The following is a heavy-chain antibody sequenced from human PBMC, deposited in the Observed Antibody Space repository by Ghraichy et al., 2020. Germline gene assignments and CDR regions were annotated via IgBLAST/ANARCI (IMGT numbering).Heavy chain of an antibody. CDR1: GGSINNYY. D-gene: IGHD2-21*02. J-gene: IGHJ4*02. Sequence: SQTLSLTCTVSGGSINNYYWTWLRQPPGKRPEWIGHGHYSENTKYNPSLKSRVIMSLDTSKNQFSLKMRSVTAADTAVYYCGRASYCGDGCSSYIDFWGQGTLVTVSS. CDR2: GHYSENT. V-gene: IGHV4-59*01. CDR3: GRASYCGDGCSSYIDF.